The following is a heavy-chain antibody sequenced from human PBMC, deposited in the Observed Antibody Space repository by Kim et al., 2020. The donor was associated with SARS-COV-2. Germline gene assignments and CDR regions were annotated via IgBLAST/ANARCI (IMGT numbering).Heavy chain of an antibody. CDR1: GGSFSGYY. CDR2: INHSGST. V-gene: IGHV4-34*01. J-gene: IGHJ4*02. CDR3: ARGPDCSSTSCRDY. Sequence: SETLSLTCAVYGGSFSGYYWSWIRQPPGKGLEWIGEINHSGSTNYNPSLKSRVTISVDTSKNQFSLKLSSVTAADTAVYYCARGPDCSSTSCRDYWGQGTLVTVSS. D-gene: IGHD2-2*01.